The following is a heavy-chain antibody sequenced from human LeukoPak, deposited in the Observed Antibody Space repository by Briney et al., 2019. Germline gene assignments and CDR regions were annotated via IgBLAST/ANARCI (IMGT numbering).Heavy chain of an antibody. CDR1: GGSFSGYY. CDR2: INHSGST. D-gene: IGHD6-6*01. CDR3: ARVSSSSSRVYYYYYMDV. Sequence: PSETLSLTCAVYGGSFSGYYWSWIRQPPGKGLEWIGEINHSGSTNYNPSLKSQVTISVDTSKNQFSLKLSSVTAADTAVYYCARVSSSSSRVYYYYYMDVWGKGTTVTVSS. J-gene: IGHJ6*03. V-gene: IGHV4-34*01.